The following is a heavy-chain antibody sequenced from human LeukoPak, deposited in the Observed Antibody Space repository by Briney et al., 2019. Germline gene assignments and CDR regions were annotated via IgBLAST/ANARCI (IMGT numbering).Heavy chain of an antibody. CDR3: ARAPRITMVRGAIDY. Sequence: SGTLSHTCTVSGGSISSGDYYWSWIRQPPGKGLEWIGYIYYSGSTYYNPSLKSRVTISVDTSKNQFSLKLSSVTAADTAVCYCARAPRITMVRGAIDYWGQGTLVTVSS. J-gene: IGHJ4*02. CDR1: GGSISSGDYY. V-gene: IGHV4-30-4*01. D-gene: IGHD3-10*01. CDR2: IYYSGST.